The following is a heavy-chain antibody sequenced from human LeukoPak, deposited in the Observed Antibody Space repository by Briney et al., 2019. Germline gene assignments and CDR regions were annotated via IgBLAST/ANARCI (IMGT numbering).Heavy chain of an antibody. J-gene: IGHJ4*02. D-gene: IGHD1-26*01. Sequence: GGSLRLSCAASGFTFRSYVMSWVRKTPEKGLEWVSAITGDGGGTNHADSVKGRFTIFRDNSKNTLYLQMNSLRAEDTAVYYCAKETSSGNFVTIDCWGQGALVTVSS. CDR1: GFTFRSYV. CDR2: ITGDGGGT. V-gene: IGHV3-23*01. CDR3: AKETSSGNFVTIDC.